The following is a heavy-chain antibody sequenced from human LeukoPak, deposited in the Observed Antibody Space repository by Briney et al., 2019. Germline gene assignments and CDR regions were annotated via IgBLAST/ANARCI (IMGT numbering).Heavy chain of an antibody. V-gene: IGHV1-46*01. CDR3: AMAYGSGSYYNDNWFDP. D-gene: IGHD3-10*01. CDR1: GYTFTSYD. J-gene: IGHJ5*02. Sequence: ASVKVSCKASGYTFTSYDINWVRQAPGQGLEWMGIINPSGGSTSYAQKFQGRVTMTRDTSTSTVYMELSSLRSEDTAVYYCAMAYGSGSYYNDNWFDPWGQGTLVTVSS. CDR2: INPSGGST.